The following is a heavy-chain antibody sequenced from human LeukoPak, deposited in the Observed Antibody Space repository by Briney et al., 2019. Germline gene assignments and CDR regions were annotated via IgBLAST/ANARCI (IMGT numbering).Heavy chain of an antibody. CDR2: IIPIFGTA. V-gene: IGHV1-69*13. Sequence: VQVSCKASGGTFSSYAISWVRQAPGQGLEWMGGIIPIFGTANYAQKFQGRVTIPADKSTSTAYMQLSSLRSEDTAVYYCARVYYSNSYDYWYFDLWGRGTLVTVSS. J-gene: IGHJ2*01. D-gene: IGHD6-13*01. CDR1: GGTFSSYA. CDR3: ARVYYSNSYDYWYFDL.